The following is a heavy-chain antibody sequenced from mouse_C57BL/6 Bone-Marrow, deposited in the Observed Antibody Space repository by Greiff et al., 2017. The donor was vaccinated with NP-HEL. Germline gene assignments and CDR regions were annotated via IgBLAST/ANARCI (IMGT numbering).Heavy chain of an antibody. J-gene: IGHJ2*01. CDR1: GYTFTSYT. V-gene: IGHV1-4*01. CDR2: IDPSSGYT. CDR3: ARYRYPYYFDY. D-gene: IGHD1-1*01. Sequence: QVQLQQSGAELARPGASVKMSCKASGYTFTSYTMHWVKQRPGQGLEWIGYIDPSSGYTKYNQKFKDKATLTADKSSSTAYMQLSSLTSEDSAVYYCARYRYPYYFDYWGQGTTLTVSS.